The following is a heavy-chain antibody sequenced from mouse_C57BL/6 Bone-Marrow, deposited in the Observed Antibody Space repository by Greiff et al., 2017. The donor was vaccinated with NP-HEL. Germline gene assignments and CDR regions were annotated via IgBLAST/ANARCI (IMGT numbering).Heavy chain of an antibody. CDR2: IDPETGGT. J-gene: IGHJ4*01. CDR1: GYTFTDYE. D-gene: IGHD1-2*01. V-gene: IGHV1-15*01. Sequence: QVQLQQSGAELVRPGASVTLSCKASGYTFTDYEMHWVKQTPVHGLEWIGAIDPETGGTAYNQKFKGKAILTADKSSSTAYMELRSLTSEDSAVYYCTRTAWSYYAMDYWGQGTSVTVSS. CDR3: TRTAWSYYAMDY.